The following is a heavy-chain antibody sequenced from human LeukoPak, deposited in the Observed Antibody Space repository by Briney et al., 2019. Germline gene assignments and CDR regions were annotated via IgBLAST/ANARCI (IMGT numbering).Heavy chain of an antibody. J-gene: IGHJ5*02. Sequence: SVKLSCTASGGTFSNFAISSVRQAPGQGLEWMGRIGPIFGTANYAQKLQGRVTITTDESTSAAYMELSSLRSEDTAVYYCAREGGWSSSWTVGFDPWGQGTLVTVSS. V-gene: IGHV1-69*05. D-gene: IGHD6-13*01. CDR3: AREGGWSSSWTVGFDP. CDR1: GGTFSNFA. CDR2: IGPIFGTA.